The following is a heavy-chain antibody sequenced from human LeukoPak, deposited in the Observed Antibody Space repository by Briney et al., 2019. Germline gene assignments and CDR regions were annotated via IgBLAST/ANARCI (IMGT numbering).Heavy chain of an antibody. CDR1: GYTFTGYY. J-gene: IGHJ4*02. Sequence: GASVKVSCKASGYTFTGYYMHWVRQAPGQGLEWMGWINPNSGGTNYAQKFQGRVTMTRDTSISTAYMELSRLRSDDTAVYYCARGIHYYGSGSYLYWGQGTLVTVSS. CDR2: INPNSGGT. V-gene: IGHV1-2*02. CDR3: ARGIHYYGSGSYLY. D-gene: IGHD3-10*01.